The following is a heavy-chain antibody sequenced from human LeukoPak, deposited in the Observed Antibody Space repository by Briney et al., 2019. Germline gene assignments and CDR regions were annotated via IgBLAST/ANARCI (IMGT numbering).Heavy chain of an antibody. CDR2: IYHSGST. CDR1: GYSISSGYY. D-gene: IGHD4-17*01. V-gene: IGHV4-38-2*02. Sequence: SETLSLTCTVSGYSISSGYYWGWIRQPPGKGLEWVWSIYHSGSTYYNPSLKSRVTISVDTPKNQFSLKLSSVTAADTAIYYCARDGTVTTNFDYWGQGTLVSVSS. J-gene: IGHJ4*02. CDR3: ARDGTVTTNFDY.